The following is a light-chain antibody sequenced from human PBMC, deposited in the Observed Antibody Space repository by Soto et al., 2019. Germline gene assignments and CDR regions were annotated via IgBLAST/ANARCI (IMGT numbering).Light chain of an antibody. V-gene: IGKV3-11*01. J-gene: IGKJ1*01. CDR3: QLRNNWPPTWT. Sequence: EIVLTQSPATLSLSPGERATLSCRASQSIGSYLAWYQQKPGQAPRLLIYDASTRATGIPARFSGSGSGTDFTLTISSLEPEDFAVYYCQLRNNWPPTWTFGQGTKVESK. CDR1: QSIGSY. CDR2: DAS.